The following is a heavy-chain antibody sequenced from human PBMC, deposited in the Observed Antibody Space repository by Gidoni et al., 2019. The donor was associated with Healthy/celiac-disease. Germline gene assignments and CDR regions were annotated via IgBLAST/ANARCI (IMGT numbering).Heavy chain of an antibody. J-gene: IGHJ4*02. CDR1: GGSISSSSYY. D-gene: IGHD5-18*01. Sequence: QLQLQESGPGLVKPSETLSLTCTVSGGSISSSSYYWGWIRQPPGKGLEWIGSIYYSGSTYYNPSLKSRVTISVDTSKNQFSLKLSSVTAADTAVYYCARRSVQLWGVFDYWGQGTLVTVSS. V-gene: IGHV4-39*01. CDR3: ARRSVQLWGVFDY. CDR2: IYYSGST.